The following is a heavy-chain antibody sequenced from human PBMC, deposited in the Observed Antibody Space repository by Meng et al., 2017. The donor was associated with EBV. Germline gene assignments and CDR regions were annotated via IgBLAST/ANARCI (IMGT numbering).Heavy chain of an antibody. Sequence: VQVVQAGSGGKKPGAPVKVSCKASGYTFTSYDINWVRQATGQGLEWMGWMNPNSGNTGYAQKFQGRVTMTRNTSISTAYMELSSLRSEDTAVYYCARGPYYYDSSGYYYGEFDPWGQGTLVTVSS. CDR1: GYTFTSYD. V-gene: IGHV1-8*01. D-gene: IGHD3-22*01. J-gene: IGHJ5*02. CDR3: ARGPYYYDSSGYYYGEFDP. CDR2: MNPNSGNT.